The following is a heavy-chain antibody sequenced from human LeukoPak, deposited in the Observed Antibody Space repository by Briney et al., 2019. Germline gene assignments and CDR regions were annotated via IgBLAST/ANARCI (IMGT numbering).Heavy chain of an antibody. J-gene: IGHJ4*02. CDR2: ISGSGGST. CDR1: GFTFSSYA. D-gene: IGHD1-7*01. V-gene: IGHV3-23*01. Sequence: GGSLRLSCAASGFTFSSYAMSWVRQAPGKGLEWVSAISGSGGSTYYADSVKGRFTISRDNSKNTLYLQMNSLRAEDTAVYYCEKAEELSITGTLLFDYWGQGTLVTVSS. CDR3: EKAEELSITGTLLFDY.